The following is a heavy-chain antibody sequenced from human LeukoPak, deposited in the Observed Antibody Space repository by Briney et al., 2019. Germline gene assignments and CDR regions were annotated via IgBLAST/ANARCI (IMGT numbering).Heavy chain of an antibody. J-gene: IGHJ6*02. D-gene: IGHD2/OR15-2a*01. CDR2: MSASGDST. CDR3: AKVLGSWRYYYYGLDV. V-gene: IGHV3-23*01. CDR1: GFTFSNSA. Sequence: GGSLRLSCTASGFTFSNSAMTWVRQAPGKGLEWVLGMSASGDSTHYADSVKGRFTISRDNSKNTLYLQMNSLTAEDTAIYHCAKVLGSWRYYYYGLDVWGQGTTVTVSS.